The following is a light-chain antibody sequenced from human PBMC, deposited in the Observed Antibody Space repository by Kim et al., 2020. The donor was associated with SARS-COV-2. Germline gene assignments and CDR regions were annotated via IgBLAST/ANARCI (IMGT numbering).Light chain of an antibody. V-gene: IGKV3-15*01. CDR2: GAS. CDR1: QSISSD. Sequence: STGERSPLSGRASQSISSDLAWYQQKVGQAPRLLIAGASNRATGIPARFSGTGSGTEFTLTISSLQSEDFAVYYCQQYNNWTWWTFGQGTKVDIK. CDR3: QQYNNWTWWT. J-gene: IGKJ1*01.